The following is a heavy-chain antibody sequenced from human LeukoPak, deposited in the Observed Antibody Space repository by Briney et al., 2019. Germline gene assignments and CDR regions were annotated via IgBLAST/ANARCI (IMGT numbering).Heavy chain of an antibody. D-gene: IGHD7-27*01. V-gene: IGHV3-43*02. CDR3: AKDLGPSGAGWFDP. CDR1: GFTFDDYA. CDR2: ISGDGVTT. J-gene: IGHJ5*02. Sequence: PGGSLRLSCAASGFTFDDYAMHWVRQVPGKVLGWVSLISGDGVTTYYADSVKGRFTISRDNSKNSLYLQMNSLRTEDTALYYCAKDLGPSGAGWFDPWGQGTLVTVSS.